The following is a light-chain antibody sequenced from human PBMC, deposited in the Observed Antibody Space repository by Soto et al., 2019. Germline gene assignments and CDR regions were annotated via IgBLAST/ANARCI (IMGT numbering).Light chain of an antibody. CDR1: GSDVGYYDY. Sequence: QSFLTQPPSASGFPGQSVTISCTGTGSDVGYYDYVSWYQQHPGKAPKLVIYEVTKRPSGVPDRVSASKSGNTASLTVSGLRAEDEADYYCSSYAGSNNFVFGSGTKVTVL. J-gene: IGLJ1*01. CDR3: SSYAGSNNFV. V-gene: IGLV2-8*01. CDR2: EVT.